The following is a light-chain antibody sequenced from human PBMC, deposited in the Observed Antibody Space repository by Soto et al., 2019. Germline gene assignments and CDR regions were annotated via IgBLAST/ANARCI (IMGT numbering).Light chain of an antibody. CDR1: SSDVGAYNY. Sequence: QSALTQPRSVSGSPGQSVTISCTGASSDVGAYNYVSWYQQHPGKAPKLLIYDVTTRPSGVPDRFSGSKSGNTASLTISGLQADDEADYYCCSCAGTYTLVLFGGGTKVTVL. J-gene: IGLJ2*01. CDR3: CSCAGTYTLVL. CDR2: DVT. V-gene: IGLV2-11*01.